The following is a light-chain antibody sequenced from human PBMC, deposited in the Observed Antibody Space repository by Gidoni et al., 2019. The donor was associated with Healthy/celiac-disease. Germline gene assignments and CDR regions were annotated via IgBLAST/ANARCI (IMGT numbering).Light chain of an antibody. CDR3: QSYDSSMSGWV. J-gene: IGLJ3*02. CDR1: SDNIGAGYD. CDR2: GNS. Sequence: QSMLTQPPSVSGAPGHMVAISCTGSSDNIGAGYDVHWYQQHPGTAPILLIYGNSNRPSGVPDRFSGSKSGTSASLSITGLQAEDEADYYCQSYDSSMSGWVFGGGTKLTVL. V-gene: IGLV1-40*01.